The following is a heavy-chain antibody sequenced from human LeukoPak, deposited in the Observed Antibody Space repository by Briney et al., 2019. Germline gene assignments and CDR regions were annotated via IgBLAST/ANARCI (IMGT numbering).Heavy chain of an antibody. D-gene: IGHD2/OR15-2a*01. CDR1: GFSVSKTY. J-gene: IGHJ4*02. V-gene: IGHV3-53*01. CDR3: ARGRNYFPIDY. Sequence: GGSLRLSCAASGFSVSKTYMNWVRQAPGKGPEWVSVIRSGGDTQYADSVKGRFTVSRDDSKNTLYLQMNSLRAEDTAVYYCARGRNYFPIDYWGQGTLVTVSS. CDR2: IRSGGDT.